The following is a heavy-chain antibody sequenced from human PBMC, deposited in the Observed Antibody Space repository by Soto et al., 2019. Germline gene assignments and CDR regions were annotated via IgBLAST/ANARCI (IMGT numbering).Heavy chain of an antibody. CDR3: ARASVRGVGTTAY. Sequence: QVPLVQSGPEVKKPGASAKVSCKTSGYIFSNFGISWMRQVPGQGLEWMGWISADNGNTNYAQKFQDIVTLTTDTPANTAYMEVRSLRSEDTGVYYCARASVRGVGTTAYWGAGTLGTVSS. CDR1: GYIFSNFG. V-gene: IGHV1-18*01. D-gene: IGHD1-26*01. CDR2: ISADNGNT. J-gene: IGHJ4*02.